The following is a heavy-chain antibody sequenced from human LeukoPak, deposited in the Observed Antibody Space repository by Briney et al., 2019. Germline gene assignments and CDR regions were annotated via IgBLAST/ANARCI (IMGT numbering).Heavy chain of an antibody. D-gene: IGHD3-10*01. V-gene: IGHV3-21*01. CDR3: AKDLHYGSADY. Sequence: GGALRLSCAASGFTFSSYSMNWVGQAPGKGMEWVSSISSSSSYIYYADSVKGRFTISRDNAKNALYLQMNSLRAEDTAVYYCAKDLHYGSADYWGQGTLVTVSS. J-gene: IGHJ4*02. CDR1: GFTFSSYS. CDR2: ISSSSSYI.